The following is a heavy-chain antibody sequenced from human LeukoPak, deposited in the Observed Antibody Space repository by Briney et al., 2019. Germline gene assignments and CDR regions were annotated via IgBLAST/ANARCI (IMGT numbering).Heavy chain of an antibody. CDR3: ARRWGSSYHFDY. V-gene: IGHV5-51*01. Sequence: GAALEISCKASGSGFTSYWFSWVRQVPGKGLEWMGIIFPGDSYTRYSPSFQGQVTISADKSISTAYLQWSSLKASDTAMYYCARRWGSSYHFDYWGQGTLVTVSS. J-gene: IGHJ4*02. D-gene: IGHD6-13*01. CDR1: GSGFTSYW. CDR2: IFPGDSYT.